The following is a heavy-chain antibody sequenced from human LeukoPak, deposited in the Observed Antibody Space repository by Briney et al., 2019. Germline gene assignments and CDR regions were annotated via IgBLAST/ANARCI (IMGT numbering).Heavy chain of an antibody. CDR1: GYTFTSYG. CDR3: ASDKAGYSYGSPFDY. CDR2: ISAYNGNT. Sequence: GASVKVSCKASGYTFTSYGISWVRQAPAQEREWMGWISAYNGNTNYAQKLQGRVTMTTDTSTSTAYMELRSLRSDDTAVYYCASDKAGYSYGSPFDYWGQGTLVTVSS. D-gene: IGHD5-18*01. V-gene: IGHV1-18*01. J-gene: IGHJ4*02.